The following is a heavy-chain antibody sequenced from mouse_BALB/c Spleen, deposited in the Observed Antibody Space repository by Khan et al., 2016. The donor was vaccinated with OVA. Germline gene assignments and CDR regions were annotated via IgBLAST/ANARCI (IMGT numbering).Heavy chain of an antibody. Sequence: EVELVESGPELMKPGASVKISCKASGYSFTNYYIHWVIQSLGKNLEGIGYIDPFSGGTTYNQKFKGKATMTVDKSSTTAYIHLSNLTSEDSAVYYCTRHGYVAWFTYWGQGTLVTVSA. CDR3: TRHGYVAWFTY. J-gene: IGHJ3*01. D-gene: IGHD2-2*01. V-gene: IGHV1S135*01. CDR2: IDPFSGGT. CDR1: GYSFTNYY.